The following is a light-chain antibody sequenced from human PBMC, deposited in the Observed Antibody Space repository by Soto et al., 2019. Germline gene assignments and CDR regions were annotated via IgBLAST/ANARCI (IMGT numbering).Light chain of an antibody. V-gene: IGLV2-11*01. Sequence: QSALPQPRSVSGSPGQSATISCTGTNSDVGGYNFVSWYQQLPGKAPKLMISAVSQRPSGVPDRFSGSKSGNTASLTISGLQADDEADYFCCSYTASDIWVFGGGTKVTAL. CDR3: CSYTASDIWV. CDR2: AVS. CDR1: NSDVGGYNF. J-gene: IGLJ3*02.